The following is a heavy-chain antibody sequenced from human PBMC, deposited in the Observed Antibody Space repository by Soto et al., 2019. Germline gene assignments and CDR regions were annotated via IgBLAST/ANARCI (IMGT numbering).Heavy chain of an antibody. Sequence: QVQLVQSGAEVKKPGASVKVSCKASGYIFTDYHIHWVRQAPGQGLEWLGRINPKSGGTSTAQKFQGWVTMTTDTSISTASMELTRLTSDDTPIYYCARVIPGAEAWFHPWGQGTLVTVSS. CDR1: GYIFTDYH. CDR3: ARVIPGAEAWFHP. D-gene: IGHD2-2*01. J-gene: IGHJ5*02. CDR2: INPKSGGT. V-gene: IGHV1-2*04.